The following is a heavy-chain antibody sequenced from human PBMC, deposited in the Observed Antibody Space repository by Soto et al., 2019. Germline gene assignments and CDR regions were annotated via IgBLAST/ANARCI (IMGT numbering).Heavy chain of an antibody. CDR2: ISSSSSTI. CDR3: ARDRRQITIFGVVIIPAFDY. D-gene: IGHD3-3*01. J-gene: IGHJ4*02. V-gene: IGHV3-48*02. CDR1: GFTFSSYS. Sequence: LRLSCAASGFTFSSYSMNWVRQAPGKGLEWVSYISSSSSTIYYADSVKGRFTISRDNAKNSLYLQMNSLRDEDTAVYYCARDRRQITIFGVVIIPAFDYWGQGTLVTVSS.